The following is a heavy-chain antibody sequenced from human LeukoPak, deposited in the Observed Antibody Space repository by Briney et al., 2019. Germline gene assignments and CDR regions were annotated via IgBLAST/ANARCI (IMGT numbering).Heavy chain of an antibody. V-gene: IGHV3-74*01. CDR3: TTVRMGATRDFDY. CDR2: INNDGTTT. CDR1: GFTFSSYW. J-gene: IGHJ4*02. Sequence: PGGSLRLSCAASGFTFSSYWMYWVRQGPGKGPVWVSHINNDGTTTTYADAVKGRFTISRDNAKNTLYLQMNSLRAEDTAVYYCTTVRMGATRDFDYWGQGTLVTVSS. D-gene: IGHD1-26*01.